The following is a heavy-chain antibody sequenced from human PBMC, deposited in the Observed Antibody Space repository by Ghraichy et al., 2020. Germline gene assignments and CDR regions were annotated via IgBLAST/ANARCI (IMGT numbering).Heavy chain of an antibody. V-gene: IGHV4-34*01. Sequence: ESLNISCAVYGGSFSGYYWSWIRQPPGKGLEWTGEINHSGSTNYNPSLKSRVTISVDTSKNQFSLKLSSVTAADTAVYYCARDIRLEYCTNGVCYTYYYYGMDVWGQGTTVTVSS. J-gene: IGHJ6*02. CDR1: GGSFSGYY. CDR3: ARDIRLEYCTNGVCYTYYYYGMDV. CDR2: INHSGST. D-gene: IGHD2-8*01.